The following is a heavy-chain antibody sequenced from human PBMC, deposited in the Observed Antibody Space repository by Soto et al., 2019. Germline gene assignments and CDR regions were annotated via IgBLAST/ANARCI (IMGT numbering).Heavy chain of an antibody. D-gene: IGHD3-10*01. CDR2: IYWDDDK. CDR3: AHYGSGSSESIWFDP. J-gene: IGHJ5*02. Sequence: QITLKESGPTLVKPTQTLTLTCTFSGFSLSTSGVGVGWIRQAPGKALEWLALIYWDDDKRYSPSLKSRLTITKDTSKNQVVLTMTNMDPVDTDTYYCAHYGSGSSESIWFDPWGQGTLVTVSS. V-gene: IGHV2-5*02. CDR1: GFSLSTSGVG.